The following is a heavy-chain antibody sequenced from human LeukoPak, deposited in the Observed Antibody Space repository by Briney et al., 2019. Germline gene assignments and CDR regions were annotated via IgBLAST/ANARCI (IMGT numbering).Heavy chain of an antibody. Sequence: GGSLRLSCAASGFTFSSYAMTWVRQAPGKGLEWVSVIGGRGGTTYYADSVKGQFTISRDNSKNTLFLQMSSLRADDTAVYYCAKSLRAISDSGGYYSYFDYWGQGTLVTVSS. J-gene: IGHJ4*02. CDR1: GFTFSSYA. D-gene: IGHD3-22*01. CDR2: IGGRGGTT. V-gene: IGHV3-23*01. CDR3: AKSLRAISDSGGYYSYFDY.